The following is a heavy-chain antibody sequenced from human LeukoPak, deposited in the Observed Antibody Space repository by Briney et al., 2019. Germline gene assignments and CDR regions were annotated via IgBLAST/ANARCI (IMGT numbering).Heavy chain of an antibody. J-gene: IGHJ4*02. D-gene: IGHD4-11*01. CDR2: ISHSGST. CDR1: GSPISSSYY. Sequence: PSETLSLTCTVSGSPISSSYYGAWIRQPPGKGLEWIASISHSGSTYYNPSLKRRVTISADTSQNQHSLRLNSVTVADTAVYYCARVNTVIAPFAYGGQGTPVTVSS. V-gene: IGHV4-38-2*02. CDR3: ARVNTVIAPFAY.